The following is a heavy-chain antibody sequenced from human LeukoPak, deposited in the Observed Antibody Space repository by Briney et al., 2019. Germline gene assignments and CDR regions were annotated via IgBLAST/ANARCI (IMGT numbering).Heavy chain of an antibody. J-gene: IGHJ4*02. CDR2: IIPILGIA. CDR3: ASSNTGIMITFGGVIGTTFDY. D-gene: IGHD3-16*02. CDR1: GGTFSSYA. Sequence: SVKVSCKASGGTFSSYAISWVRQAPGQGLEWMGRIIPILGIANYAQKFQGRVTITADKSTSTAYMELSSLRSEDTAVYYCASSNTGIMITFGGVIGTTFDYWGQGTLVTVSS. V-gene: IGHV1-69*04.